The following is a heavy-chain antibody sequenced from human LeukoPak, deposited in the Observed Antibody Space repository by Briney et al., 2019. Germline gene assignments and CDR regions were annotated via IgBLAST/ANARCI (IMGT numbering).Heavy chain of an antibody. V-gene: IGHV4-38-2*02. J-gene: IGHJ6*04. CDR3: ARDRTYSGSYGMDV. Sequence: SETLSLTCAVSGYSISSGNYWDWIRQPPGKGLEWIGSIYHSGSTYYNPSLKSRVTISVDTSKNQFSLKLSSVIAADTAVYYCARDRTYSGSYGMDVWGKGTTVTVSS. D-gene: IGHD3-10*01. CDR1: GYSISSGNY. CDR2: IYHSGST.